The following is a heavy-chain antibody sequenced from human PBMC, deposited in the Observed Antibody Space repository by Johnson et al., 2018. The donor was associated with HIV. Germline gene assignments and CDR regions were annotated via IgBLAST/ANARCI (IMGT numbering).Heavy chain of an antibody. CDR1: GFTFSSYA. V-gene: IGHV3-30*04. J-gene: IGHJ3*02. Sequence: QMQLVESGGGVVQPGRSLRLSCAASGFTFSSYAMHWVRQAPGKGLEWVAVISYDGTNKYYADSVKGRFTISRDNSKNTLYLQMNSLRAEDTAVYYCARDDLRDTGAFDIWGQGTMVTVSS. CDR3: ARDDLRDTGAFDI. D-gene: IGHD2-8*02. CDR2: ISYDGTNK.